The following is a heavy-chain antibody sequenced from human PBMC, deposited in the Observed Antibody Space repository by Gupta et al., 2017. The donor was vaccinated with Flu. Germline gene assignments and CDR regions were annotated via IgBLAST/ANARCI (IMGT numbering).Heavy chain of an antibody. CDR3: ARDVNSGYPDY. CDR1: DYSIDTFS. D-gene: IGHD5-12*01. CDR2: IYASGTT. J-gene: IGHJ4*02. Sequence: QVHLQESGPRLVKPSETLSITCTVSDYSIDTFSWGWFRQPAGERPEWVGRIYASGTTIYKASLKSRFSMSMDRPTNQFSMNLTSVTAADTAIYYCARDVNSGYPDYWGQGIQVAVSS. V-gene: IGHV4-4*07.